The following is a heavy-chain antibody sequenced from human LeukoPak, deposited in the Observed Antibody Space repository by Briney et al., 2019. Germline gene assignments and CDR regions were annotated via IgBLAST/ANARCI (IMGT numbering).Heavy chain of an antibody. CDR3: AREGSYYVFDY. V-gene: IGHV3-21*01. CDR1: EFTFSTYS. D-gene: IGHD1-26*01. Sequence: GGSLRLSCAASEFTFSTYSMNWVRQAPGKGLEWVSSISSSSSYIYYADSLKGRFTISRDNAKNSLYLQMNSLRAEDTAVYYCAREGSYYVFDYWGQGTLVTVSS. J-gene: IGHJ4*02. CDR2: ISSSSSYI.